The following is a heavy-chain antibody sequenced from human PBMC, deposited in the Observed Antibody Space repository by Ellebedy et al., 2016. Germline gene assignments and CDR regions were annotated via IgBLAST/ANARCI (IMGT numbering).Heavy chain of an antibody. Sequence: GGSLRLXCAASGFTFSTNVLHWVRQAPGKGLDRVPFLSSDGSDYKYVDSVKGRFTISRDNPKNTLYLQMDSLRSEDTAVYYCAKGGWFGELHRVDDWGQGTQVTVSS. CDR3: AKGGWFGELHRVDD. V-gene: IGHV3-30*18. CDR1: GFTFSTNV. D-gene: IGHD3-10*01. J-gene: IGHJ4*02. CDR2: LSSDGSDY.